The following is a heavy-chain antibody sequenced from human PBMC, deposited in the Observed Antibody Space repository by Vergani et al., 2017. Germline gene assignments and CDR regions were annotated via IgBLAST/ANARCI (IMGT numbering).Heavy chain of an antibody. CDR3: ARVSAYWSSTSGDAWLIYGMDV. CDR2: SNPNSGGT. CDR1: GYTFTGCY. D-gene: IGHD2-2*01. V-gene: IGHV1-2*02. J-gene: IGHJ6*02. Sequence: QVQLVQSAAEVKKPGASVKVSCKASGYTFTGCYMHWVRQAPAQGVEWRGWSNPNSGGTNYAQKFQGRVTMTRGTSISTAYMELSRLGSDDTAVYYCARVSAYWSSTSGDAWLIYGMDVWGQGTTVTVSS.